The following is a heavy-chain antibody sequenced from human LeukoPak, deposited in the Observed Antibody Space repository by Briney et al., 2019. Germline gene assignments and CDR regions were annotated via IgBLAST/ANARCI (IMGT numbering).Heavy chain of an antibody. J-gene: IGHJ4*02. CDR3: ARVRSSSWYEAYYFDY. Sequence: ASVKVSCKASGYTFTGYYMHWVRQAPGQGLEWMGWNNPNSGGTNYAQKFQGRVTMTRDTSISTAYMELSRLRSDDTAVYYCARVRSSSWYEAYYFDYWGQGTLVTVSS. D-gene: IGHD6-13*01. CDR1: GYTFTGYY. CDR2: NNPNSGGT. V-gene: IGHV1-2*02.